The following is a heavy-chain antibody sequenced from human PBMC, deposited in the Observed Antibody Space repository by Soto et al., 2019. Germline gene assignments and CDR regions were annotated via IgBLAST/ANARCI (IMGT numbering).Heavy chain of an antibody. V-gene: IGHV3-48*02. CDR1: GFTFNLYS. Sequence: PGGSLRLSCEASGFTFNLYSMNWVRQAPGKGLERVSYISSSGSTIHYADSVKGRLTISRDNARNSLYLQMNSLRDEDTAIYYCARGDFLSSGWSAEYFQHWGQGTLVTVSS. CDR3: ARGDFLSSGWSAEYFQH. D-gene: IGHD6-19*01. J-gene: IGHJ1*01. CDR2: ISSSGSTI.